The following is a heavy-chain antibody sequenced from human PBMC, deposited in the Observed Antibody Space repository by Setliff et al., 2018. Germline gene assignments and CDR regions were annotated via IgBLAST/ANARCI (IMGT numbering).Heavy chain of an antibody. CDR3: ARRPSGGWFLNWFDP. Sequence: GGSLRLSCAASGFTFDDYAMHWVRQAPGKGLEWVSGISWNSGSIGYADSVKGRFTISRDNAKNSLYLQMSSLRAEDTAVYYCARRPSGGWFLNWFDPWGQGTLVTVSS. D-gene: IGHD6-19*01. J-gene: IGHJ5*02. CDR2: ISWNSGSI. V-gene: IGHV3-9*01. CDR1: GFTFDDYA.